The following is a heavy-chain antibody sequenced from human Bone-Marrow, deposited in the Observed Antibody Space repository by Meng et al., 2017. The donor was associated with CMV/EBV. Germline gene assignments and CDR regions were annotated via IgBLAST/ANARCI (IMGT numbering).Heavy chain of an antibody. V-gene: IGHV3-74*01. D-gene: IGHD3-10*01. CDR2: INNDGSST. CDR3: ARGLYGPDY. J-gene: IGHJ4*02. CDR1: GFTFSNNW. Sequence: GESLKISCAASGFTFSNNWMHWVRQGSGMGRMWVSRINNDGSSTVYADSVEGRFTISRDNAKNTLYLQMNSLRVEDTALYFCARGLYGPDYWGQGTLVTVSS.